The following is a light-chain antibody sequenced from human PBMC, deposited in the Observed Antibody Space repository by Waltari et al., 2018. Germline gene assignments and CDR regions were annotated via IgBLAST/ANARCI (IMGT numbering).Light chain of an antibody. CDR3: QQYFTTPPYT. CDR1: QSVLYSSNNENY. V-gene: IGKV4-1*01. Sequence: DIVMTQSPDSLAVYLGERATINCKSRQSVLYSSNNENYLAWYQQKPGQPPKLLIYWAATRGSGVPDRFSGSGSGTDVTLTISSLQAEDVAVYYCQQYFTTPPYTFGQGTKLEIK. CDR2: WAA. J-gene: IGKJ2*01.